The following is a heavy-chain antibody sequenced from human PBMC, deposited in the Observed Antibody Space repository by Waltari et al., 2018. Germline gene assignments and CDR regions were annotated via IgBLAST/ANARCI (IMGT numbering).Heavy chain of an antibody. D-gene: IGHD3-9*01. J-gene: IGHJ3*01. Sequence: HVQLVGSGGGVVQPGRSLRLSCAASGFIFSSPAMHWVRQAPGKGLEWVAVISYDGSDKYYADSVKGRFSISRDNSRNTLYLQMNSLRAEDTAVYYCARLFVDLFTGAHGAFDVWGQGTMVTVSS. CDR1: GFIFSSPA. V-gene: IGHV3-30*04. CDR3: ARLFVDLFTGAHGAFDV. CDR2: ISYDGSDK.